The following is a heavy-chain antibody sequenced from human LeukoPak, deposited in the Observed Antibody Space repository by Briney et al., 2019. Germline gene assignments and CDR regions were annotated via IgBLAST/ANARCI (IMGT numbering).Heavy chain of an antibody. CDR1: GDSVSSNNAA. J-gene: IGHJ6*02. D-gene: IGHD3-9*01. CDR2: TYYRSKWYN. CDR3: VSLTGTTDV. Sequence: SQTLSLTCAISGDSVSSNNAAWNWIRQSPSRGLEWLGRTYYRSKWYNEYAVSLRSRITINPDTSKNQFSLQLNSVIPEDTAVYYCVSLTGTTDVWGQGTTVTVSS. V-gene: IGHV6-1*01.